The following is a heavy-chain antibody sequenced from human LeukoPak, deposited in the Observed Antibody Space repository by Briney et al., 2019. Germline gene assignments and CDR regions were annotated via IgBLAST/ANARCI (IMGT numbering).Heavy chain of an antibody. CDR3: ARGKSDIVVVPAAPFDY. J-gene: IGHJ4*02. CDR1: GYSFTSYW. Sequence: GESLKISCKGSGYSFTSYWIGWVRQMPGKGLEWMGIIYPGDSDTRYSPSFQGQVTISADKSISTAYLQWSSLKASDTAMYYCARGKSDIVVVPAAPFDYWGQGTLVTVSS. V-gene: IGHV5-51*01. D-gene: IGHD2-2*01. CDR2: IYPGDSDT.